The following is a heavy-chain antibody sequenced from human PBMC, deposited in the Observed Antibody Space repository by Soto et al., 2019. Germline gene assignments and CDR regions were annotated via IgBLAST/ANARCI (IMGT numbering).Heavy chain of an antibody. CDR2: ISGSGGST. J-gene: IGHJ6*02. CDR1: GFTLSNYA. CDR3: GGRPIDYNTHGIDV. D-gene: IGHD4-4*01. V-gene: IGHV3-23*01. Sequence: LESGGGLVQTGGSLRLSCVASGFTLSNYAMSWVRQAPGKGLEWVSAISGSGGSTHYADSVKGRFTISRDNSKNTLFLQMNSLRAEDTAGYLCGGRPIDYNTHGIDVWGQGTAVTVSS.